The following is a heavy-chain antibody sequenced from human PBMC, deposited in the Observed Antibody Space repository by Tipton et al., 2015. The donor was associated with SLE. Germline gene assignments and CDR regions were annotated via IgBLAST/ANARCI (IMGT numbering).Heavy chain of an antibody. CDR3: ARDPVGYFDY. J-gene: IGHJ4*02. CDR2: IRYDGSNK. CDR1: GFTFSSYG. D-gene: IGHD4-23*01. Sequence: RSLRLSCAASGFTFSSYGMHWVRQAPGKGLEWVAFIRYDGSNKYYADSVKGRFTISRDNAKNTLYLQMNSLRAEDTAVYYCARDPVGYFDYWGQGTLVTVSS. V-gene: IGHV3-33*01.